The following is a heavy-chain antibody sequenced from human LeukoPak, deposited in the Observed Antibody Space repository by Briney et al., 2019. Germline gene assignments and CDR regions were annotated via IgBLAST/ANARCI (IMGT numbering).Heavy chain of an antibody. CDR1: GGSISSYY. Sequence: PSETLSLTCTVSGGSISSYYWSWIRQPAGKGLEWIGRIDTSGNTNYKPSLKSRVTMSVDTSKNQFSLKLSSVTAADTAVYYCARVNDGDRYYYYYYMDVWGKGTTVTVSS. CDR2: IDTSGNT. V-gene: IGHV4-4*07. CDR3: ARVNDGDRYYYYYYMDV. D-gene: IGHD4-17*01. J-gene: IGHJ6*03.